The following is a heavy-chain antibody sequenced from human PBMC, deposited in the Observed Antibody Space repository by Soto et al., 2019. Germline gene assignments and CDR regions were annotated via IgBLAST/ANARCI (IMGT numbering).Heavy chain of an antibody. J-gene: IGHJ4*02. CDR3: AIVMTGYDSPFDY. CDR2: ISGSGDTT. Sequence: EVQLWESGGALVQPGGSLRLCCAGSGFTFSNYAMTWVRQAPGKGLEWVSSISGSGDTTYYADSVRGRFIISIDNSKSAMCLQMSSLRADDTAVYYCAIVMTGYDSPFDYWGQGTLVTVSS. V-gene: IGHV3-23*01. D-gene: IGHD3-9*01. CDR1: GFTFSNYA.